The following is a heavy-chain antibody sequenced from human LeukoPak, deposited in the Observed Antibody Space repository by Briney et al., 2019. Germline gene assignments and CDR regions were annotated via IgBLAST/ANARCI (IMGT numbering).Heavy chain of an antibody. J-gene: IGHJ6*03. CDR3: AKVLGDYYYYYYMDV. CDR2: IRYDGSNK. V-gene: IGHV3-30*02. D-gene: IGHD2-8*01. Sequence: GGSLRLSCAASGFTFSSYGMHWVRQAPGKGLEWVAFIRYDGSNKYYADSVKGRFTISRDNSKNTLYLQMNSLSAEDTAVYYCAKVLGDYYYYYYMDVWGKGTTVTISS. CDR1: GFTFSSYG.